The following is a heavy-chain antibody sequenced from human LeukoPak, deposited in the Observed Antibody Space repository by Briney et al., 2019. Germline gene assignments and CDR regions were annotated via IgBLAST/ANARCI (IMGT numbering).Heavy chain of an antibody. V-gene: IGHV1-46*01. J-gene: IGHJ4*02. Sequence: ASVKVSCKASGYTFTSYYMHWVRQAPGQGLEWMGIINPSGGSTSYAQKFQGRVTMTRDTSTSTVYMELSSLRSEDTAVYYCAGSLVFGVVINYFDYWGQGTLVTVSS. CDR2: INPSGGST. D-gene: IGHD3-3*01. CDR1: GYTFTSYY. CDR3: AGSLVFGVVINYFDY.